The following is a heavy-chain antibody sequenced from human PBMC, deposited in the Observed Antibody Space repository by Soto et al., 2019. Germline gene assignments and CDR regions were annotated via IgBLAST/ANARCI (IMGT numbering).Heavy chain of an antibody. CDR2: ISAYNGNT. V-gene: IGHV1-18*01. D-gene: IGHD2-21*02. Sequence: QVQLVQSGAEVKKPGASVKVSCKASGYTFSSYDVTWVRQAPGQGLEWMGWISAYNGNTNYAQKLQGRVTMTTDTSTSTAYMELRSLRSDDTAVYYCARVRWGDRSNWFDPWGQGTLVTVSS. CDR3: ARVRWGDRSNWFDP. CDR1: GYTFSSYD. J-gene: IGHJ5*02.